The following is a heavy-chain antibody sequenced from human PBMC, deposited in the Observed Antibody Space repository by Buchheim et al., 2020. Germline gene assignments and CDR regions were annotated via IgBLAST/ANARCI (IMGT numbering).Heavy chain of an antibody. D-gene: IGHD4-17*01. V-gene: IGHV4-31*03. Sequence: QVQLQESGPGLVKPSQTLSLTCTVSGGSISSGGYYWSWIRQHPGKGLEWIGYIYYSGSTYYTPSLKSRVPIPVDTSKNQFSLKLSSVTDADTAVYYCARDHSTTVYGDYVPYGMDVWGQGTT. J-gene: IGHJ6*02. CDR1: GGSISSGGYY. CDR2: IYYSGST. CDR3: ARDHSTTVYGDYVPYGMDV.